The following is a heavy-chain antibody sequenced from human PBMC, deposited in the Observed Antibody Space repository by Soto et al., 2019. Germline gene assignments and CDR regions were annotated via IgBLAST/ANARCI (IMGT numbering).Heavy chain of an antibody. CDR3: AREVDYLEY. V-gene: IGHV4-61*01. CDR2: IYYSGST. Sequence: PSETLSLTCTVSLGSVGSGYYYLRWIRQPPGKGLEWIGYIYYSGSTNYNPSLKSRVTISADTSKNQFSLKLSSVTAADTAVYYCAREVDYLEYWGQGTMVTVSS. D-gene: IGHD2-2*01. CDR1: LGSVGSGYYY. J-gene: IGHJ4*02.